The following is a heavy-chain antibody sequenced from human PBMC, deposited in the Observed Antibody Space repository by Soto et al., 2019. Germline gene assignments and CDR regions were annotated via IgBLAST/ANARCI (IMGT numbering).Heavy chain of an antibody. J-gene: IGHJ4*02. CDR3: ARYSGKYQGPIDY. CDR1: GFTFSHYG. Sequence: QVQLVESGGGVVQPGRSLRLSCAASGFTFSHYGIHWVRQAPGKGLEWLAVISYDGSNKQYADSVKGRFTVSRDNSKNTLYLQMNCLRAEDTAVYFCARYSGKYQGPIDYWGQGTLVTVSS. D-gene: IGHD1-26*01. CDR2: ISYDGSNK. V-gene: IGHV3-30*03.